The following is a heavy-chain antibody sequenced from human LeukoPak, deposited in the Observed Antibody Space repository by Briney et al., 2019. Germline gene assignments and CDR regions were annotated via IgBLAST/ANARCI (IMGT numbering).Heavy chain of an antibody. CDR3: ARFSRVQSPF. CDR2: ISGSGVST. CDR1: GFTFSSYG. V-gene: IGHV3-23*01. Sequence: GGALRLSCAASGFTFSSYGMSWVRQAPGKGLEWVSAISGSGVSTYYADSVKGRFTISRDNAKNTLYLQMDSPRVEDTATYYCARFSRVQSPFWGQGTLVTVSS. J-gene: IGHJ4*02. D-gene: IGHD4/OR15-4a*01.